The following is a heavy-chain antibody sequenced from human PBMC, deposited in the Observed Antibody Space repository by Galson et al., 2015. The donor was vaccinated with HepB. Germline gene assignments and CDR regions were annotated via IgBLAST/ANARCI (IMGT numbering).Heavy chain of an antibody. V-gene: IGHV3-23*01. CDR3: AKDLEDRGDCSSTDCLGYYFDY. Sequence: SQRLSCAASGFTFSSYAMSWVRQAPVTRLKWVSAISGSGGSTYYADSVKGRFTSSRDNSKNTLYLQMNSLRAEDTAVYYCAKDLEDRGDCSSTDCLGYYFDYWGQGTLVTVSS. CDR2: ISGSGGST. CDR1: GFTFSSYA. D-gene: IGHD2-2*01. J-gene: IGHJ4*02.